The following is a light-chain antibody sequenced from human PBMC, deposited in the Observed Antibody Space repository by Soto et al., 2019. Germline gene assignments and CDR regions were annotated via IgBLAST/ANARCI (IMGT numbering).Light chain of an antibody. CDR1: QSVSSY. CDR3: LHRNNWAWT. CDR2: GAS. V-gene: IGKV3-11*01. Sequence: IVKSQAPGTRVLLGGGRATLSCRASQSVSSYLAWYQQKPGQAPRLLIYGASSRATGIPDRFSGSGSGTDFTRSTGSLEPEDFAVYYCLHRNNWAWTFGQGTKVDI. J-gene: IGKJ1*01.